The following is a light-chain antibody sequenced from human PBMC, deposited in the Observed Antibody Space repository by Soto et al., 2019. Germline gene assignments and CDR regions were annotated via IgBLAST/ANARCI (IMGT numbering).Light chain of an antibody. V-gene: IGKV3-20*01. CDR3: KQYDRSTGT. J-gene: IGKJ1*01. CDR2: GAS. Sequence: LPQAPGTLSLPPWERATLSCWVSQSVSSYSLDWYQQKPGQSPRRLIYGASSRATGIPDRFRGSGSETDFTLTISRVEPEDFAVYYCKQYDRSTGTFGQRTKVDI. CDR1: QSVSSYS.